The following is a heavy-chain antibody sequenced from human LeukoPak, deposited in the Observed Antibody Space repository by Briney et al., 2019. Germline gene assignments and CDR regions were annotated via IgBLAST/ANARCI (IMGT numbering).Heavy chain of an antibody. Sequence: PGGSLRLSCVASGLSFSAYIMHWVRQAPGKGLEYVSAIRSDGSNTFYPNSVKGRFTISRDNSKSTLYLQMGSLRAEDTAVYYCTRRYGGHSGWAGYHDSWGQGTLVTVSS. J-gene: IGHJ4*02. CDR1: GLSFSAYI. D-gene: IGHD6-19*01. V-gene: IGHV3-64*01. CDR2: IRSDGSNT. CDR3: TRRYGGHSGWAGYHDS.